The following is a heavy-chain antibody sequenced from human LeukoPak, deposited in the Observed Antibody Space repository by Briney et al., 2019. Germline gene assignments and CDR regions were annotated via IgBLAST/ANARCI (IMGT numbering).Heavy chain of an antibody. D-gene: IGHD6-19*01. CDR3: TTYRSGHY. CDR1: GVIFSGSD. J-gene: IGHJ4*02. CDR2: VTTKPNNYAT. V-gene: IGHV3-73*01. Sequence: PGGSLRLSCAASGVIFSGSDMHWVRQASGKGLEWVGRVTTKPNNYATTYGASVKGRFTISRDDSANTAYLQMNSLKTEDTAVYYCTTYRSGHYWGQGTLVTVSS.